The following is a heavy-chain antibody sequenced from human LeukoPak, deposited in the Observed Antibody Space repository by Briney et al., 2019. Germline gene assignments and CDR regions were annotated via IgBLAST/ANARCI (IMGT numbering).Heavy chain of an antibody. D-gene: IGHD6-13*01. CDR3: ARSLYSSSWYVDY. V-gene: IGHV4-30-2*01. CDR1: GGSISSGGYY. J-gene: IGHJ4*02. CDR2: IYHSGST. Sequence: SETLSLTCTVSGGSISSGGYYWSWIRQPPGKGLEWIGYIYHSGSTYYNPSLKSRVTISVDRSKNQFSLKLSPVTAADTAVYYCARSLYSSSWYVDYWGQGTLVTVSS.